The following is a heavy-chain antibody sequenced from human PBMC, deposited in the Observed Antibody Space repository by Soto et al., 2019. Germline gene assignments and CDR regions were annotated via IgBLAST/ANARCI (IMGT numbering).Heavy chain of an antibody. Sequence: VGSLRLSCAASGFTFSIYGMHWVRHAPGKGLEWVAVIWYDGSNKYYADSVKGRFTISRDNSKNTLYLQMNSLRAEDTAVYYCARERGRGYCSSTSCYDAFDIWGQGTMVTVSS. CDR1: GFTFSIYG. D-gene: IGHD2-2*01. CDR2: IWYDGSNK. J-gene: IGHJ3*02. CDR3: ARERGRGYCSSTSCYDAFDI. V-gene: IGHV3-33*01.